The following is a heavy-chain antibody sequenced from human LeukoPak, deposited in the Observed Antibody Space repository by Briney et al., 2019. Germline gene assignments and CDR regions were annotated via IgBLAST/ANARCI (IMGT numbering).Heavy chain of an antibody. Sequence: GASVKVSCKVSGYTLTELSMHWVRQAPGKGLEWIGGFDPEDGETIYAQKFQRRVTMTEDTSTDTAYMELSSLRSEDTAVYYCATGIHCSSTSCPEPTDYWGQGTLVTVSS. V-gene: IGHV1-24*01. CDR3: ATGIHCSSTSCPEPTDY. CDR1: GYTLTELS. CDR2: FDPEDGET. J-gene: IGHJ4*02. D-gene: IGHD2-2*01.